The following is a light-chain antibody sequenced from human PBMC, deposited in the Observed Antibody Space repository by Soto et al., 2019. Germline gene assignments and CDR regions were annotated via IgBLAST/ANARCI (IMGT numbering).Light chain of an antibody. Sequence: QSVLTQPPSASGTPGQRVTISCSGSGSSIGTNTVNWYRQLPGTAPKLLIYGNNQRPSGVPVRFSSSKSGTSASLAISGLQSEDEAEYYCAAWDGSLNNVLFGGGTKLTVL. CDR2: GNN. CDR1: GSSIGTNT. J-gene: IGLJ2*01. V-gene: IGLV1-44*01. CDR3: AAWDGSLNNVL.